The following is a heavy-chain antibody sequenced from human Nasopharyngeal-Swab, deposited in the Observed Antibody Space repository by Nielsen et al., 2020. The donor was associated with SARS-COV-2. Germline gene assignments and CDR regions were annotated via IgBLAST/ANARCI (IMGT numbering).Heavy chain of an antibody. V-gene: IGHV3-30-3*01. CDR2: ISYDGSNK. CDR3: ARDFSPGSTYYFDY. J-gene: IGHJ4*02. Sequence: GGSLRLSCAASGFTFSSYAMHWVRQAPGKGLEWVAVISYDGSNKYYADPVKGRFTISRDNSKNTLYLQMNSLRAEDTAVYYCARDFSPGSTYYFDYWGQGTLVTVSS. CDR1: GFTFSSYA. D-gene: IGHD3-10*01.